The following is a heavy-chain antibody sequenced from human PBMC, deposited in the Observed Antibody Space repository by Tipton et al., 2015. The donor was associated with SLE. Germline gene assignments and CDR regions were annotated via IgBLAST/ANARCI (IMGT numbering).Heavy chain of an antibody. V-gene: IGHV4-59*01. CDR1: GGSISSYY. D-gene: IGHD7-27*01. Sequence: TLSTCTVSGGSISSYYWSWIRQPPGKGLEWIGYIYYSGSTNYNPSLKSRVTISVDTSKNQFSLNLSSVTAADTAVYYCARETTGDTYYYYGMDVWDQGP. J-gene: IGHJ6*02. CDR2: IYYSGST. CDR3: ARETTGDTYYYYGMDV.